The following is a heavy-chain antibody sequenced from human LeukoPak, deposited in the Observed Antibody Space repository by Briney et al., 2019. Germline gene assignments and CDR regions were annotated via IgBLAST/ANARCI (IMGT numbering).Heavy chain of an antibody. CDR2: ISGSGGST. D-gene: IGHD3-9*01. CDR3: KTAYEILTGYSEDY. Sequence: PGGSLRLSCAASGFTFSSYAMSWVRQAPGKGLEWVSAISGSGGSTYYADSVKGRFTISRDNSKNTLYLQMNSLRAEDIFLYKQKTAYEILTGYSEDYWGQGTLVTVSS. J-gene: IGHJ4*02. CDR1: GFTFSSYA. V-gene: IGHV3-23*01.